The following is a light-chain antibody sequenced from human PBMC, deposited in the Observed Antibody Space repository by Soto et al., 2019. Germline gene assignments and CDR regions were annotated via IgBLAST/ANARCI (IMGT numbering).Light chain of an antibody. J-gene: IGKJ4*01. CDR3: QQYGNSPLT. Sequence: EIVMTQSPATLSLSPGERVTLSCWASQSVSANSLAWYQQKPGQAPRLLIYDISNRATGIPDRFSGSGSGTDFTLTISRLEPEDFAVYICQQYGNSPLTFGGGTKVEI. CDR2: DIS. CDR1: QSVSANS. V-gene: IGKV3-20*01.